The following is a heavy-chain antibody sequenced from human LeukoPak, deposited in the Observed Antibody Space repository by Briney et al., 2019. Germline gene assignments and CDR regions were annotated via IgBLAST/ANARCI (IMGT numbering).Heavy chain of an antibody. CDR2: IYDNGNT. Sequence: SETLSLTCTVSGGPLSAYYWTWIRQPPGKGLEWIGYIYDNGNTNYNPSLKSRVTISVDTSKNQFSLKLTSETAADTAVYYCATGETGSTLGGYWGQGTLVTVSS. J-gene: IGHJ4*02. V-gene: IGHV4-59*01. D-gene: IGHD1-1*01. CDR1: GGPLSAYY. CDR3: ATGETGSTLGGY.